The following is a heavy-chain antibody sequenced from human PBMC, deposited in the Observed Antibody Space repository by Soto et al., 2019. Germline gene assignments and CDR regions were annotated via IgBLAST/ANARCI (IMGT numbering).Heavy chain of an antibody. V-gene: IGHV3-7*01. CDR1: GFTFSRYW. D-gene: IGHD5-18*01. CDR3: ARGDTPMITGMDSFDI. Sequence: LRLSCTASGFTFSRYWMNWVRQAPGKGLEWVANIKQDGTEKNYVDSVKGRFTISRDNARNSLYLQMDSLRAEDTAVYFCARGDTPMITGMDSFDIWGQGTMVTVS. CDR2: IKQDGTEK. J-gene: IGHJ3*02.